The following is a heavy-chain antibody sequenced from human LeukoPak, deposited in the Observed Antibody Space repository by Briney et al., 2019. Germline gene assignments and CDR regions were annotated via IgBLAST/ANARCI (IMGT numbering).Heavy chain of an antibody. CDR1: GGSISSSNW. CDR2: IYHSGST. V-gene: IGHV4-4*02. J-gene: IGHJ4*02. CDR3: ARGPAYHFDY. Sequence: SETLSLTCAVSGGSISSSNWWSWVRQPPGKGLEWIGEIYHSGSTNYNPSLKSRATVSVDKSKNQFSLKLSSVTAADTAVYYCARGPAYHFDYWGQGTLVTVSS.